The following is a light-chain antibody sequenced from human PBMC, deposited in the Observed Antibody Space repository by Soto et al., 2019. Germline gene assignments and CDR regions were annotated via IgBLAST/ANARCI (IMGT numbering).Light chain of an antibody. J-gene: IGKJ1*01. CDR3: QQYGS. Sequence: IQMTQSPSTLSASVGDRVTITCRASHAISNFLAWYQQKPGKVPKLLMYGASTVPSGVPSRFSGSGSGTDFTLTISRLEPEDFAVYYCQQYGSFGQGTKVDIK. V-gene: IGKV1-27*01. CDR2: GAS. CDR1: HAISNF.